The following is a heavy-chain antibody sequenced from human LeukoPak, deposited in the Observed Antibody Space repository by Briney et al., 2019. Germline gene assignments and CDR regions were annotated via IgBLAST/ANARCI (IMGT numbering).Heavy chain of an antibody. J-gene: IGHJ6*03. Sequence: SETLSLTCAVSGGSISSGGYSWSWIRQPPGKGLEWIGYIYHSGSTYYNPSLKSRVIMSVDTSKNQFSLKLSSVTAADTAVYYCARTRNYDFWSGPEENYYYYMDVWGKGTTVTVSS. V-gene: IGHV4-30-2*01. D-gene: IGHD3-3*01. CDR3: ARTRNYDFWSGPEENYYYYMDV. CDR2: IYHSGST. CDR1: GGSISSGGYS.